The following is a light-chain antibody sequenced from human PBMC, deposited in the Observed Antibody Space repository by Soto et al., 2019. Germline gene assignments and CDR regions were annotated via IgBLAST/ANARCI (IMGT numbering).Light chain of an antibody. CDR2: GVS. Sequence: DIVMTQSPATLSVSPGERATLSCRASQSIGSNLAWYQQKPGQAPRLLIYGVSSRATGIPDRFSGSGSGTEFALTISRLEPEDFAVYYCQQYGSSPWTFGQGTKVDIK. V-gene: IGKV3-20*01. CDR3: QQYGSSPWT. J-gene: IGKJ1*01. CDR1: QSIGSN.